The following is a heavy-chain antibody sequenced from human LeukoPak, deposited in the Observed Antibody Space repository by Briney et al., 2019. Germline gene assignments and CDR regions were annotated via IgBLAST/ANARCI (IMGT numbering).Heavy chain of an antibody. V-gene: IGHV3-21*01. CDR2: ISSSSSYI. D-gene: IGHD2-8*01. J-gene: IGHJ4*02. CDR1: GFTFSSYS. CDR3: ARHCTNGVCQIDY. Sequence: PGGSLRLSCAASGFTFSSYSMNWVRQAPGEGLEWVSSISSSSSYIYYADSVKGRFTISRDNAKNSLYLQMNSLRAEDTAVYYCARHCTNGVCQIDYWGQGTLVTVSS.